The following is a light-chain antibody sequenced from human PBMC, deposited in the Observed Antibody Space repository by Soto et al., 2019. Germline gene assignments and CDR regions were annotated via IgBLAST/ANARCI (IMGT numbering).Light chain of an antibody. V-gene: IGKV1-27*01. CDR1: QGISNY. CDR3: QHYNSAPYT. CDR2: AAS. Sequence: DIQMTQSPYSLSAYVEYIVTITCRASQGISNYLAWYQQKPGKVPKLLIYAASTLQSGVPSRFSGSGSGTDFTLTICSLQPEDVATYYCQHYNSAPYTFGQGTKLEIK. J-gene: IGKJ2*01.